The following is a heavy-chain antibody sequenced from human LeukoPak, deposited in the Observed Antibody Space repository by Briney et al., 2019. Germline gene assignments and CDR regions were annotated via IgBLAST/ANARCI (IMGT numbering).Heavy chain of an antibody. Sequence: GGSLRLSCAASGFTFSDYYMSWIRQAPGKGLEWVSYISSSGSTIYYADSVKGRLTISRDSSKNTLYLQMNSLRAEDTAVYYCAQQWLVLGAFDFWGQGTMVTVSS. J-gene: IGHJ3*01. D-gene: IGHD6-19*01. CDR2: ISSSGSTI. CDR1: GFTFSDYY. CDR3: AQQWLVLGAFDF. V-gene: IGHV3-11*01.